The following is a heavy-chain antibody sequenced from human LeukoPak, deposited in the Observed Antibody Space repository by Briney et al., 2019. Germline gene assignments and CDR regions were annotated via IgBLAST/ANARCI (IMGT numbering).Heavy chain of an antibody. CDR2: INHSGST. J-gene: IGHJ3*02. CDR1: GGSFSGYY. V-gene: IGHV4-34*01. Sequence: SETLSLTCAVYGGSFSGYYWSWIRQPPGKGLEWIGEINHSGSTNYNPSLKSRVTISVDTSKNQFSLKLSSVTAADTAVYYCARVFSMVRGIRGAFDIWGQGTMVTVSS. D-gene: IGHD3-10*01. CDR3: ARVFSMVRGIRGAFDI.